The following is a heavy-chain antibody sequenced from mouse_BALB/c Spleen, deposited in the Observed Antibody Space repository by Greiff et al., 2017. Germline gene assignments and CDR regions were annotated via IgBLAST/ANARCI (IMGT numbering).Heavy chain of an antibody. J-gene: IGHJ2*01. CDR3: SREGRYDDGVDY. D-gene: IGHD2-14*01. CDR1: GYTFTSYT. CDR2: INPSSGYT. Sequence: QVQLQQSGAELARPGASVKMSCKASGYTFTSYTMHWVKQRPGQGLEWIGYINPSSGYTNYNQKFKDKATLTADKSSSTAYMQLSSLTSEDSAVYYCSREGRYDDGVDYWGQGTTLTVSS. V-gene: IGHV1-4*01.